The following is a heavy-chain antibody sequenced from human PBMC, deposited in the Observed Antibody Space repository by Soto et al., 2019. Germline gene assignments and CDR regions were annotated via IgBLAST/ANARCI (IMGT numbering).Heavy chain of an antibody. CDR2: IYYSGST. CDR1: GGSISSYY. CDR3: ASFAGKYEHGSGTG. J-gene: IGHJ4*02. V-gene: IGHV4-59*08. D-gene: IGHD3-10*01. Sequence: PSETLSLTCTVSGGSISSYYWSWIRQPPGKGLEWIGYIYYSGSTNYNPSLKSRVTISVDTSKNQFSLKLSSVTAADTAVYYCASFAGKYEHGSGTGWGQGTLVTVSS.